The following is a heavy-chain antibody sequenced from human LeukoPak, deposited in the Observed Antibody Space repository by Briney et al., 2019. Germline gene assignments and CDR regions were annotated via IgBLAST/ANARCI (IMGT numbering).Heavy chain of an antibody. CDR3: ARDFDTSGYYTGH. CDR1: GYTFTGYY. J-gene: IGHJ4*02. V-gene: IGHV1-2*02. D-gene: IGHD3-22*01. Sequence: ASVKLSCKASGYTFTGYYMHWVRRAPGQGLEWMGWINPNSGGTNYAQKFQGRVTMTRDTSISTAYMELRRLRSDDTAVYYCARDFDTSGYYTGHWGQGTLVTVSS. CDR2: INPNSGGT.